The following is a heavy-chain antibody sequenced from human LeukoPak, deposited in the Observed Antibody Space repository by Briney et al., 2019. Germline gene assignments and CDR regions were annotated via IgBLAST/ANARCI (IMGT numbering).Heavy chain of an antibody. D-gene: IGHD3-3*01. V-gene: IGHV4-39*01. J-gene: IGHJ4*02. CDR2: IYYSGST. Sequence: SETLSLTCTVSGGSISSSSYHWGWIRQPPGKGLEWIGSIYYSGSTYYNPSLKSRVTISVDTSKNQFSLKLSSVTAADTAVYYCARRGGDFWSGYYKYYFDYWGQGTLVTVSS. CDR3: ARRGGDFWSGYYKYYFDY. CDR1: GGSISSSSYH.